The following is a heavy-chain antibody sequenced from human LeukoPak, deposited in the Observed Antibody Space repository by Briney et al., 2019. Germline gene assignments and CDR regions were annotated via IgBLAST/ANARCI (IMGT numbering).Heavy chain of an antibody. CDR1: GYAFDRHG. CDR3: ARVVSNSGINPDLCDAFDI. Sequence: ASVKVSCKASGYAFDRHGVSWLRQAPGQGLEWLGWASTYTERKGNAQHLQGRVTLTTDTSTNTVFMELRGLTSDDTAVYYCARVVSNSGINPDLCDAFDIWGQGTVVAVSS. V-gene: IGHV1-18*01. D-gene: IGHD4-23*01. CDR2: ASTYTERK. J-gene: IGHJ3*02.